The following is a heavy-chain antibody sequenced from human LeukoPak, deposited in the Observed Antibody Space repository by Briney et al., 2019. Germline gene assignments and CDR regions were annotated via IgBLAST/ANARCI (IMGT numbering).Heavy chain of an antibody. V-gene: IGHV4-4*09. CDR2: IYTSGST. Sequence: SETLSLTCTVSGGSFSSCYWSWIRQPPGKGLEWIGCIYTSGSTNYNPSLKSRVVISVDRSKNQFSLKVSSATAADTAVYYCARLINYYSYYYMDVWGTGTSVTVSS. CDR3: ARLINYYSYYYMDV. D-gene: IGHD2-8*01. CDR1: GGSFSSCY. J-gene: IGHJ6*03.